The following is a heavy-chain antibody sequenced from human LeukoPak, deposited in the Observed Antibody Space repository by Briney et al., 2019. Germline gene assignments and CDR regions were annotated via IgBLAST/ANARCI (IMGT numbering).Heavy chain of an antibody. CDR1: GFTFSNFV. CDR2: ISGSGGGP. Sequence: GGSLRLSCAASGFTFSNFVMSWVRQAPGKGLEWVSSISGSGGGPYFADSVKGRFSISRDNSNNTLYLHMNRLRAEDTAVYYCAKGLVRGIIIIPFDSWGQGTLVTVSS. D-gene: IGHD3-10*01. CDR3: AKGLVRGIIIIPFDS. V-gene: IGHV3-23*01. J-gene: IGHJ4*02.